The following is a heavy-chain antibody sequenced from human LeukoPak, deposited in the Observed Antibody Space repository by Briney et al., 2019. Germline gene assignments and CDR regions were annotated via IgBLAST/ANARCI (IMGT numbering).Heavy chain of an antibody. CDR2: ISSSSSYI. J-gene: IGHJ6*03. D-gene: IGHD3-10*01. Sequence: PGGSLRLSCAASGFTFSSYTMNWVRQAPGKGLEWVSSISSSSSYIYYADSVKGRFTISRDNAKNTLYLQMNSLRAEDTAVYYCAKSPRAVQVYYYYMDVWGKGTTVTVSS. CDR1: GFTFSSYT. V-gene: IGHV3-21*04. CDR3: AKSPRAVQVYYYYMDV.